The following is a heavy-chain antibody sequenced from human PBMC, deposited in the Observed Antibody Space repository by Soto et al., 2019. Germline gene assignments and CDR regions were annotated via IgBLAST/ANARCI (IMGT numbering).Heavy chain of an antibody. V-gene: IGHV3-23*01. CDR3: AKGYCSSTSCSYYFDY. D-gene: IGHD2-2*01. Sequence: PGGSLRLSCAVSGFTFSSYAMNWVRQAPGKGLEWVSGITNSGSSTYYADSVEGRFTISRDNSKNTLYLQMNSLRAEDTAVYYCAKGYCSSTSCSYYFDYWGQGTLVTVSS. CDR1: GFTFSSYA. CDR2: ITNSGSST. J-gene: IGHJ4*02.